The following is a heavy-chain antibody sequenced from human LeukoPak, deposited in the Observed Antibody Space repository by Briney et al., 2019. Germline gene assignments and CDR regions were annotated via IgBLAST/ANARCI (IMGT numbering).Heavy chain of an antibody. CDR2: ITTGDGNT. Sequence: GGSLRLSCTASGFTFSSYTMTWVRQAPGKGLKWVSTITTGDGNTYYADSVKGRFTVSRDDSKNTLYLQMFSLRAEDTAVYYCTRGRVGTTTMGDLGYWGQGTLVTVSS. V-gene: IGHV3-23*01. CDR1: GFTFSSYT. CDR3: TRGRVGTTTMGDLGY. D-gene: IGHD1-26*01. J-gene: IGHJ4*02.